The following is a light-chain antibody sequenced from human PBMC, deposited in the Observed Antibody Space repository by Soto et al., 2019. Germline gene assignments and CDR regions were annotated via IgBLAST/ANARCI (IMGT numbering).Light chain of an antibody. CDR1: QSISSS. CDR2: GAS. CDR3: QQYNNGPTYT. Sequence: EIVMTQSPATLSVSPGERATLSCRASQSISSSLAWYQQKPGQAPRLLIYGASTRATGIPARCSGSGSGTEFTLTISSMQSEDFAVYYCQQYNNGPTYTFGQGTKLEIK. V-gene: IGKV3-15*01. J-gene: IGKJ2*01.